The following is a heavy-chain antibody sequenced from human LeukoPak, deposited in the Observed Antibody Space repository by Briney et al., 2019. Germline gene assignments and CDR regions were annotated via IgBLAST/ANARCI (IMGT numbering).Heavy chain of an antibody. CDR1: GGSFSGYY. D-gene: IGHD3-22*01. V-gene: IGHV4-34*01. CDR3: ARGPHRYYDTH. CDR2: IKHSGRT. Sequence: SETLSLTCAVYGGSFSGYYWSWIRQPPGKGLEWIGEIKHSGRTNYNPSLKSRVTISVDTSKNQFSLKLSSVTAADTAVYYCARGPHRYYDTHWGQGTLVTVSS. J-gene: IGHJ4*02.